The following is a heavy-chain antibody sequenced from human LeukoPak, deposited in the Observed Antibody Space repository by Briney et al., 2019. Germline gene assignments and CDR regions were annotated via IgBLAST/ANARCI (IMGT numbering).Heavy chain of an antibody. V-gene: IGHV3-7*04. J-gene: IGHJ3*01. Sequence: PGGSLRLSCAVSGFTFSYYWMSWVRQAPGEGLEWVASIKPDGSEIQSVDSLKGRFTISRDNVKKSLYLQKSSLRVEDTAVYYCARVAVDATGAFDVWGQGTMVMVSS. D-gene: IGHD6-19*01. CDR3: ARVAVDATGAFDV. CDR1: GFTFSYYW. CDR2: IKPDGSEI.